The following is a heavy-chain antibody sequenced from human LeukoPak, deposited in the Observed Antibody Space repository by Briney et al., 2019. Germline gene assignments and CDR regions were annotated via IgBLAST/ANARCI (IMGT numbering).Heavy chain of an antibody. CDR1: GGSISSGGYS. J-gene: IGHJ3*02. CDR3: ARYSYGYGDALDI. V-gene: IGHV4-30-2*01. Sequence: KTSETLSLTCAVSGGSISSGGYSWSWIRQPPGKGLEWIGYIYHSGSTYYNPSLKSRVTISVDRSKNQFSLKLSSVTAADTAVYYCARYSYGYGDALDIWGQGTMVTVSS. D-gene: IGHD5-18*01. CDR2: IYHSGST.